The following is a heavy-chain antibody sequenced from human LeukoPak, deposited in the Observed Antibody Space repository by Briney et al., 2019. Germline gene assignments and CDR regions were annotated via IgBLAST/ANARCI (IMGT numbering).Heavy chain of an antibody. Sequence: ASVKVSCKASGYTFTSYGISWVRQAPGQGLEWMGWISAYHGNTNYAQKLQGRVTMTTDTSTSTAYMELRSLRSDDTAVYYCARLAPLYSSSWYQSPCDAFDIWGQGTMVTVSS. CDR2: ISAYHGNT. V-gene: IGHV1-18*01. J-gene: IGHJ3*02. D-gene: IGHD6-13*01. CDR1: GYTFTSYG. CDR3: ARLAPLYSSSWYQSPCDAFDI.